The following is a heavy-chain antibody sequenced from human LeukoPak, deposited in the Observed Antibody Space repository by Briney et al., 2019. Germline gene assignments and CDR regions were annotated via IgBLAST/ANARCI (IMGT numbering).Heavy chain of an antibody. CDR2: IFYSGST. Sequence: KPSETLSLTCTVSGGSISSSSYYWGWIRQPPGKGLEWIGNIFYSGSTHYNPSLKSRVTISVDTSKNQFSLKLSSVTAADTAVYYCATRRDSTGYSHYYYYMDVWGKGTTVSISS. D-gene: IGHD3-22*01. J-gene: IGHJ6*03. V-gene: IGHV4-39*01. CDR3: ATRRDSTGYSHYYYYMDV. CDR1: GGSISSSSYY.